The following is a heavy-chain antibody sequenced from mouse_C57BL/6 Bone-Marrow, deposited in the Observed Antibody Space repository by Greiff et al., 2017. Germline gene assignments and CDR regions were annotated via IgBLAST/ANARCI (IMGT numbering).Heavy chain of an antibody. D-gene: IGHD1-1*01. V-gene: IGHV1-26*01. Sequence: EVQLQQSGPELVKPGASVKISCKASGYTFTDYYMNWVKQSHGKSLEWIGDINPNNGGTSYNQKFKGKATLTVDKSSSTAYMELRSLTSEDSAVYYCARRDYYGSHDYWGQGTTLTVSS. CDR2: INPNNGGT. CDR3: ARRDYYGSHDY. CDR1: GYTFTDYY. J-gene: IGHJ2*01.